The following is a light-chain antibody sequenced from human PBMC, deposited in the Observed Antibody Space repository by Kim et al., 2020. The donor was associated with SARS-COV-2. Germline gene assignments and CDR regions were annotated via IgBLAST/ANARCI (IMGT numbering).Light chain of an antibody. CDR2: YDH. Sequence: SYELTQPPSVSVAPGKTARIICGGNDIGSKSVHWYQQKPGQAPVLVIFYDHDRPSGIPERFSGSNSGNTATLTISRVEAGDEAAYFCQVWNSSSAHYVFG. V-gene: IGLV3-21*04. CDR1: DIGSKS. CDR3: QVWNSSSAHYV. J-gene: IGLJ1*01.